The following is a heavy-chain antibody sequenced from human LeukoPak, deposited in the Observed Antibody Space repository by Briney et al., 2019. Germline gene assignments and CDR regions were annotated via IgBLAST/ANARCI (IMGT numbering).Heavy chain of an antibody. CDR3: ARVLMDRSGCIDY. CDR1: GYFISSGYY. J-gene: IGHJ4*02. CDR2: IYYSGST. D-gene: IGHD6-19*01. Sequence: SETLSLTCAVCGYFISSGYYWGWIRQPPGKGLEWIGSIYYSGSTYYNPSLKSRVTISVDTSKNQFSLKLNSVTAADTAVYYCARVLMDRSGCIDYWGQGTLVTVSS. V-gene: IGHV4-38-2*01.